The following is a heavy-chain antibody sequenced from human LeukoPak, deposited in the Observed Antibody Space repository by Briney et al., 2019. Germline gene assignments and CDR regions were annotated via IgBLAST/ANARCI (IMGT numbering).Heavy chain of an antibody. CDR2: ISYDGNDQ. D-gene: IGHD3-9*01. V-gene: IGHV3-30*09. J-gene: IGHJ4*02. CDR3: GRDYDSGKYSPGICVH. Sequence: GGSLRLSCAASGFTFGSYPMHWVRQAPGKGLEWVAVISYDGNDQYYTDSVKGRFDISRDSSKNKLYLQMNSLRTEDTAVYYCGRDYDSGKYSPGICVHWGQGALVTVSS. CDR1: GFTFGSYP.